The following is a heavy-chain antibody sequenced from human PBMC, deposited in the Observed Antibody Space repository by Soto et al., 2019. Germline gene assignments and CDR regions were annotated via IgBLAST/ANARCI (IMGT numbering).Heavy chain of an antibody. J-gene: IGHJ4*02. CDR1: GFTFSSYA. D-gene: IGHD3-22*01. CDR2: IKSKTDGGTA. Sequence: GGSLRLSCSASGFTFSSYAMHWVRQAPGKGLEWVGRIKSKTDGGTADYAAPVRGRFTISRDDSKDTLYLQMSSLKTEDTAVYYCTTDAYYDTSGYWFWGQGTPVTVSS. CDR3: TTDAYYDTSGYWF. V-gene: IGHV3-15*01.